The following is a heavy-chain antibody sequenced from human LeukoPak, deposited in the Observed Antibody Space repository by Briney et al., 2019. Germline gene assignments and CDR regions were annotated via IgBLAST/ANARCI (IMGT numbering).Heavy chain of an antibody. CDR2: IYYSGST. J-gene: IGHJ4*02. CDR1: GGSISSGGYY. D-gene: IGHD5-18*01. V-gene: IGHV4-61*08. Sequence: PSETLSLTCTVSGGSISSGGYYWSWIRQHTGKGLEWIGYIYYSGSTDYNPSLKSRVTISVDTSKNQFSLKLSSVTAADTAVYYCARGNSYGSFFDYWGQGTLVTVSS. CDR3: ARGNSYGSFFDY.